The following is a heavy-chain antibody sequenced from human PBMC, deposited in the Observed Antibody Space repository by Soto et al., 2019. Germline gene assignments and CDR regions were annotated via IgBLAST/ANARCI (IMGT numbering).Heavy chain of an antibody. V-gene: IGHV4-31*03. J-gene: IGHJ4*02. CDR3: ARSREFDY. CDR1: GGSIISGGYY. CDR2: IYYSGTT. Sequence: PSETLSLTCTFSGGSIISGGYYWSWIRQHPGKGLEWIGYIYYSGTTYYNPSLKSRVTISIDVSKNQFSLSLRSLTAADTAVYYCARSREFDYWSQGTLVTVSS.